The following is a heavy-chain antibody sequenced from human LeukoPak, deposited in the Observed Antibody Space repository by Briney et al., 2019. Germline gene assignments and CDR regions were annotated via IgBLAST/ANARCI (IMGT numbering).Heavy chain of an antibody. Sequence: GGTLRLSCAASGFTFSSYGMSWVRQAPGKGLEWVSAISGSGGSTYYADSVKGRFTISRDNSKNTLYLQMNSLRAEDTAVYYCAKEQAYYYDSSGYYPNNYFDYWGQGTLVTVSS. CDR2: ISGSGGST. D-gene: IGHD3-22*01. J-gene: IGHJ4*02. V-gene: IGHV3-23*01. CDR1: GFTFSSYG. CDR3: AKEQAYYYDSSGYYPNNYFDY.